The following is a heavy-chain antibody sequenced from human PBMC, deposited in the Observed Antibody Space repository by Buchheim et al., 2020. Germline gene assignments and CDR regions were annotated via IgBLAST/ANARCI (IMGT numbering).Heavy chain of an antibody. Sequence: EVKLVQSGAEVRKPGESLKISCEASGYSFSDYWIAWVRQMPGKGLEWMGVIYPRDSDTRYSPSFQGQVTISVDRSISTAYVHWSSLKASDSALYHCATQEFFTLSLTPAYPYDPCCQAT. CDR1: GYSFSDYW. CDR3: ATQEFFTLSLTPAYPYDP. V-gene: IGHV5-51*01. CDR2: IYPRDSDT. J-gene: IGHJ5*02. D-gene: IGHD4-23*01.